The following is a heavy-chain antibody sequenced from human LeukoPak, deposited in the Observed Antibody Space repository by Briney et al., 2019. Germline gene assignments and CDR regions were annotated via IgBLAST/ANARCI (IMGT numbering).Heavy chain of an antibody. CDR1: GFTFSSYA. J-gene: IGHJ4*02. Sequence: PGGSLRLSCAASGFTFSSYAMSWVRQAPGKGLEWVSAISGSGGSTYYADSVKGRFTISRDNSKNTLYLQMNSLRAEDTAVYYCAKAPTTIFGVVITNFDYWGQETLVTVSS. CDR2: ISGSGGST. CDR3: AKAPTTIFGVVITNFDY. V-gene: IGHV3-23*01. D-gene: IGHD3-3*01.